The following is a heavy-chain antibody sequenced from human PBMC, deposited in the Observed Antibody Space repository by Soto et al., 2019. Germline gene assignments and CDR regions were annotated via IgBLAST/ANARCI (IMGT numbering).Heavy chain of an antibody. D-gene: IGHD6-6*01. CDR3: ARDRLDYYYYYYMDV. V-gene: IGHV1-3*01. J-gene: IGHJ6*03. CDR1: GYTFTSYA. CDR2: INAGNGNT. Sequence: GASVKVSCKASGYTFTSYAMHWVRQAPGQRLEWMGWINAGNGNTKYSQKFQGRVTITRDTSASTAYMELSSLRSEDTAVYYCARDRLDYYYYYYMDVWGKGTTVTVSS.